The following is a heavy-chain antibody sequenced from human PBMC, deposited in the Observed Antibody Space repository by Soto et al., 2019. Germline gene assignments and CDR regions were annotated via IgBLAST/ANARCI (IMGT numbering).Heavy chain of an antibody. CDR3: AREGIAARRYCFDY. V-gene: IGHV4-59*01. Sequence: SETLSLTCTVSGGSISSYYWSWIRQPPGKGLEWIGYIYYSGSTNYNPSLKSRVTISVDTSKNQFSLKLSSVTAADTAVYYCAREGIAARRYCFDYWGQGTLVTVSS. D-gene: IGHD6-6*01. CDR1: GGSISSYY. J-gene: IGHJ4*02. CDR2: IYYSGST.